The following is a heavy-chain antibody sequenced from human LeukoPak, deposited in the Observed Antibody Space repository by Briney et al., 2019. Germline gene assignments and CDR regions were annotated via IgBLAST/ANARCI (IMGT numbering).Heavy chain of an antibody. J-gene: IGHJ4*02. CDR1: GFSVSNKY. Sequence: GESLRLSCAASGFSVSNKYMSWVRQAPGKGLEWVANIKQDGSDKYYVDSVKGRFTISRENAKNSLYLQMNSLRAEDTAVYYCARDTGLDYWGQGTLVTVSS. CDR3: ARDTGLDY. D-gene: IGHD7-27*01. V-gene: IGHV3-7*04. CDR2: IKQDGSDK.